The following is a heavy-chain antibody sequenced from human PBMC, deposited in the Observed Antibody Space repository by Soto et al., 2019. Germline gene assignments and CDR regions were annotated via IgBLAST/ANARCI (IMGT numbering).Heavy chain of an antibody. CDR3: ARGGGGYCSGGSCYPNWFDP. D-gene: IGHD2-15*01. Sequence: SETLSLTCAVYGGSFSGYYWSWIRQPPGKGLEWIGEINHSGSTNYNPSLKSRVTISVDTSKNQFSLKLSSVTAADTAVYYCARGGGGYCSGGSCYPNWFDPWGQGTLVTVSS. CDR1: GGSFSGYY. V-gene: IGHV4-34*01. J-gene: IGHJ5*02. CDR2: INHSGST.